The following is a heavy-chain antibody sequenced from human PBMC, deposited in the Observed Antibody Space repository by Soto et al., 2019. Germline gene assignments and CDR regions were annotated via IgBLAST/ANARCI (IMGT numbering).Heavy chain of an antibody. Sequence: GGSLRLSCAASGFTFSTYTMNWVRQAPGKGLEWVSSISGSDNYIYYADSVRDRFTISRDNAKNSLYLQMNSLRAEDTAVYYCARSLYYYYYGMDVWGQGTTVTVSS. CDR3: ARSLYYYYYGMDV. CDR1: GFTFSTYT. J-gene: IGHJ6*02. CDR2: ISGSDNYI. V-gene: IGHV3-21*01.